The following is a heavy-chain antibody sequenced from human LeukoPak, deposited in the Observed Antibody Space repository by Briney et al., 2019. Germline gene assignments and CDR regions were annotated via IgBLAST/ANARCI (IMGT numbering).Heavy chain of an antibody. CDR2: IYYSGST. CDR3: ASLYGPGSYYYVSWFDP. D-gene: IGHD3-10*01. Sequence: SETLSLTCTVSGGSISSHYWSWIRQPPGKGLEWIGYIYYSGSTNYNPSLKSRVTISVDTSKNQFSLKLSSVTAADTAVYYCASLYGPGSYYYVSWFDPWGQGTLVTVSS. J-gene: IGHJ5*02. CDR1: GGSISSHY. V-gene: IGHV4-59*11.